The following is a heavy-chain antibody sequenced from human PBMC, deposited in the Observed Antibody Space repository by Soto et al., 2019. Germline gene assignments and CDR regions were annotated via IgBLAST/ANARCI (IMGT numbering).Heavy chain of an antibody. Sequence: GGSLRLSCAASGFTFSSYAMSWVRQAPGKGLEWVSAISSSSSNIYYADSVKGRFTISRDNAKNSLYLQMNSLRAEDTAVYYCARESSAIVATTLYYYYMDVWGKGTTVTVSS. CDR3: ARESSAIVATTLYYYYMDV. V-gene: IGHV3-21*01. CDR2: ISSSSSNI. J-gene: IGHJ6*03. CDR1: GFTFSSYA. D-gene: IGHD5-12*01.